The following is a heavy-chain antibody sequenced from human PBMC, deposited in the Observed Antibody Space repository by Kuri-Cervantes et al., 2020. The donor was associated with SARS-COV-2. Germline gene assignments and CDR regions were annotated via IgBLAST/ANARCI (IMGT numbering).Heavy chain of an antibody. D-gene: IGHD3-3*01. V-gene: IGHV3-21*05. CDR1: GFTFSSYS. Sequence: GGSLRLSCAASGFTFSSYSMNWVRQAPGKGLEWVSYISSSSSYANYADSVKGRFTISRDNAKNSLYLQMNSLRAEDTAVYYCARHPYYDFWSGYTEYNWLDPWGQGTLVTVSS. J-gene: IGHJ5*02. CDR2: ISSSSSYA. CDR3: ARHPYYDFWSGYTEYNWLDP.